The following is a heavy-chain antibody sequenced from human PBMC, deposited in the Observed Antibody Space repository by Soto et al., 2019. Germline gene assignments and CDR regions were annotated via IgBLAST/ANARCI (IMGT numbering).Heavy chain of an antibody. V-gene: IGHV4-59*08. CDR2: ISYSGST. J-gene: IGHJ3*02. D-gene: IGHD3-22*01. CDR3: ARHLLLYYYDSSGYYLRAAFDI. CDR1: GGSISSYY. Sequence: SETLSLTCTVSGGSISSYYWSWLRQPPGKGLEWIGYISYSGSTNYNPSLKSRVTISVDTSKNQFSLKLSSVAAADTAVYYCARHLLLYYYDSSGYYLRAAFDIWGQGTMVTVS.